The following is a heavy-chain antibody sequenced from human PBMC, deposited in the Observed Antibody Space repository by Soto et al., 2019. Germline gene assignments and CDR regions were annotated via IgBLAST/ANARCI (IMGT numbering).Heavy chain of an antibody. J-gene: IGHJ6*02. CDR2: IYPGDSNT. D-gene: IGHD3-3*01. CDR1: GYSFRSYW. Sequence: PGESLKISCKGSGYSFRSYWIGWVRQMPWKGLEWMGIIYPGDSNTRYSPSLQGQVTISVDKSISTAYLQWSSLKATDTAMYYCARHAYDFWSGHPNPRYYYGMDVWGRGTTVTVSS. CDR3: ARHAYDFWSGHPNPRYYYGMDV. V-gene: IGHV5-51*01.